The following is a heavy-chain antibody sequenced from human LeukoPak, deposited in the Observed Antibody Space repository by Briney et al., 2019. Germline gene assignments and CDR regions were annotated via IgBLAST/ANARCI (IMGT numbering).Heavy chain of an antibody. CDR3: ARDGLSYTNPNNWFDP. CDR2: ISAYNGNT. J-gene: IGHJ5*02. CDR1: GYTFTSYG. Sequence: ASVKVSCKASGYTFTSYGISWVRQAPGQGLEWTGWISAYNGNTNYAQKLQGRVTMTTDTSTDTAYMELRSLRYDDTAVYYCARDGLSYTNPNNWFDPWGQGTLVTVSS. D-gene: IGHD2-2*02. V-gene: IGHV1-18*01.